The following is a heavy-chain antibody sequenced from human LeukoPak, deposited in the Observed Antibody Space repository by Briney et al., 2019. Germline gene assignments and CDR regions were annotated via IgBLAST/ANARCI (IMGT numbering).Heavy chain of an antibody. CDR2: INQDGSTK. CDR1: GFTFSNTW. CDR3: ARDMTGSLDY. Sequence: GGSLRLSCAASGFTFSNTWMAWVGQAPGKGLEWVANINQDGSTKQYADSVRGRFTISRDNAKNSLHLQMNSLRAEDTALYHCARDMTGSLDYWGQGTLVTVSS. V-gene: IGHV3-7*01. D-gene: IGHD3-9*01. J-gene: IGHJ4*02.